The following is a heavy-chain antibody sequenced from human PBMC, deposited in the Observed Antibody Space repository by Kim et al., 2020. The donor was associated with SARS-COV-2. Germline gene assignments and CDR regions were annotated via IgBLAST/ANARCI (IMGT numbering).Heavy chain of an antibody. CDR3: AKDIRYSIAYFHYYFDL. CDR1: GFKFDGYA. V-gene: IGHV3-43*02. J-gene: IGHJ2*01. Sequence: GGSLRLSCAASGFKFDGYAMHWVRQSPGKAPEWVSLISGNGDHTIYADSVKGRFTISRDNSKNSLYLQMSSLETEDTALYYCAKDIRYSIAYFHYYFDLWGRGTLVTVSS. D-gene: IGHD1-26*01. CDR2: ISGNGDHT.